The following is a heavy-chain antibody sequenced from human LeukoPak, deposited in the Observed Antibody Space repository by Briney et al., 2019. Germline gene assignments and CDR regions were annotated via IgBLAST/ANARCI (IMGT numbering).Heavy chain of an antibody. V-gene: IGHV3-74*01. CDR1: GFSISSHW. D-gene: IGHD3-16*01. CDR2: INSDGSST. Sequence: PGGSLRLSCAAFGFSISSHWMHWVRQAPGKGLVWVSRINSDGSSTNYADSVKGRFTISRDNAKNTLNLQMNSLRAEDTALYYCVRSGGAGPDYWGQGTLVTVSS. CDR3: VRSGGAGPDY. J-gene: IGHJ4*02.